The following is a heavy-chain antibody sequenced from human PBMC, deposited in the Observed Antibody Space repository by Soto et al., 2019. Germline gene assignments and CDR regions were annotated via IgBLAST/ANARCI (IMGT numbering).Heavy chain of an antibody. D-gene: IGHD7-27*01. Sequence: SSVKVFCKASGFTFTSSAVHWGRQAREQRLEWIGWIVVGSGKTNYAQKFQERVTITRDMSTSTAYMELSSLRSEDTAVYYCAAVGTGDRRSYYYGMDVWGQGTTVTVSS. CDR1: GFTFTSSA. CDR2: IVVGSGKT. V-gene: IGHV1-58*01. CDR3: AAVGTGDRRSYYYGMDV. J-gene: IGHJ6*02.